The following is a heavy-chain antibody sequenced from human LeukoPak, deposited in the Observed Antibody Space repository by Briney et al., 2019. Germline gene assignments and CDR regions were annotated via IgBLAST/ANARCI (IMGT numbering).Heavy chain of an antibody. CDR1: GFTFDDYG. CDR3: AKTAHFGYSYGLIFDY. V-gene: IGHV3-20*04. J-gene: IGHJ4*02. Sequence: PGGSLRLSCAASGFTFDDYGLSWVRQAPGKGLEWVSGINWNGGSTGYADSVKGRFTISRDNAKNTLYLQMNSLRAEDTAVYYCAKTAHFGYSYGLIFDYWGQGTLVTVSS. D-gene: IGHD5-18*01. CDR2: INWNGGST.